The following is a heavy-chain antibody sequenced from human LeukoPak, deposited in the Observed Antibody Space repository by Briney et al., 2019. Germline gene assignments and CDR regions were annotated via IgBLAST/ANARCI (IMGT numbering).Heavy chain of an antibody. CDR1: GYTFTSYY. Sequence: ASVKVSCXASGYTFTSYYMHWVRQAPGQGLEWMEIINPSGGSTSYAQKFQGRVTMTRDTSTSTVYMELSSLRSEDTAVYYCARVRSGSYHLDYWGQGTLVTVSS. D-gene: IGHD1-26*01. CDR2: INPSGGST. V-gene: IGHV1-46*01. J-gene: IGHJ4*02. CDR3: ARVRSGSYHLDY.